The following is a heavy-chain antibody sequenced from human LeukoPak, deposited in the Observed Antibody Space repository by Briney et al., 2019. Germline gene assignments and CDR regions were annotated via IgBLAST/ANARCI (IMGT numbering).Heavy chain of an antibody. CDR1: GYTFTGYY. D-gene: IGHD2-15*01. CDR3: ARGRDRYCSGGSCYYNFDY. Sequence: ASVKVSCKASGYTFTGYYMHWVRQAPGQGLEWMGWINPNSGGTNYAQKFQGRVTMTRDPSISTAYMELSRLRSDDTAVYYCARGRDRYCSGGSCYYNFDYWGQGTLVTVSS. J-gene: IGHJ4*02. CDR2: INPNSGGT. V-gene: IGHV1-2*02.